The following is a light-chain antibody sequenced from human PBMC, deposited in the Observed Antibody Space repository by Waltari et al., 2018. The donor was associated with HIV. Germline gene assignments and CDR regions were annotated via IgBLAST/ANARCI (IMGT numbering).Light chain of an antibody. Sequence: QSVLTQPPSVSAAAGQKVTISCSGSNSKLGNNFVSWYQQLPGTAPKLLIYDSNKRPSGIPDRFSGSKSDTSATLDITGLQTGDEADYYCGTWDSSLSAVLFGGGTKLTVL. CDR1: NSKLGNNF. J-gene: IGLJ2*01. CDR2: DSN. CDR3: GTWDSSLSAVL. V-gene: IGLV1-51*01.